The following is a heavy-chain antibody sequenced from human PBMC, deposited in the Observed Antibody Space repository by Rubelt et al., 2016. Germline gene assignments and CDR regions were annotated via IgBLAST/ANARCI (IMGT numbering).Heavy chain of an antibody. V-gene: IGHV4-39*07. CDR3: ASGTVYFDN. D-gene: IGHD3/OR15-3a*01. CDR2: IYYSGST. J-gene: IGHJ4*02. CDR1: GGSISSRNYY. Sequence: QMQLQESGPGLVKSSETLSLTCTVSGGSISSRNYYWGWIRQPPGKGLEGIGSIYYSGSTYYSPSLKSRVTISVDTSKNQFALKLSSVTAADTAGYYCASGTVYFDNWGQGTLVTVSS.